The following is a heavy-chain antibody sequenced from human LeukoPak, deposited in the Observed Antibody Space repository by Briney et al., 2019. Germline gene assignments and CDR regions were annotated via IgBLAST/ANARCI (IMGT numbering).Heavy chain of an antibody. D-gene: IGHD2-15*01. Sequence: GGSLRLSCAASGFTFSSYAMSWVRQAPGKGLEWVSAISGSGGSTYYADSVKGRFTISRDNSKNTLYLQMNSLRAEDTAVYYCASRRVYCSGGSCSTYYYYYGMDVWGQGTTVTVSS. CDR3: ASRRVYCSGGSCSTYYYYYGMDV. J-gene: IGHJ6*02. V-gene: IGHV3-23*01. CDR2: ISGSGGST. CDR1: GFTFSSYA.